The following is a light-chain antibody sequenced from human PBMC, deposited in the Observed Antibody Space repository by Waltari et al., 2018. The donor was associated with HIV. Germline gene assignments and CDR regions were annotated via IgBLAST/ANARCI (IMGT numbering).Light chain of an antibody. CDR2: HDR. CDR3: QLFQCCNNWV. V-gene: IGLV3-21*01. J-gene: IGLJ3*02. CDR1: KIGSES. Sequence: SYVLTQPPSVSVAPGQTARITCEGNKIGSESVHWYQQRPGQAPVVVIYHDRDRPSGIPDRFSGSNSGNTATLTITRVEAGDEADYYCQLFQCCNNWVFGGGTKLTVL.